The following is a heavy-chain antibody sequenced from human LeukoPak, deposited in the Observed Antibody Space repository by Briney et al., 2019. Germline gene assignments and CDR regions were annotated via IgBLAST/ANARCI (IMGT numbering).Heavy chain of an antibody. Sequence: GGSLRLSCAASGFTFSSYAMHWVRQAPGKGLEWVAVISYDGRNKYYADSVKGRFTISRDNAKNSLYLQMNSLRAEDTAVYYCAREANPYAFDIWGQGTMVTVSS. CDR3: AREANPYAFDI. J-gene: IGHJ3*02. CDR1: GFTFSSYA. CDR2: ISYDGRNK. D-gene: IGHD1-14*01. V-gene: IGHV3-30*04.